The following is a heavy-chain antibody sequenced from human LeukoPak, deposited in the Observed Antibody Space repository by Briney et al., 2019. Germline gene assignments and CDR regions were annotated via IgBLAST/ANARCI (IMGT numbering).Heavy chain of an antibody. J-gene: IGHJ4*02. CDR3: AREGELYALDY. V-gene: IGHV1-3*01. Sequence: EASVKVSCKASGYTFTSYVMHWVRQAPGQRLEWMGWINAGNGNTKYSQKFQGRVTITRDTSASTAYMELSILRSEDTAVYYCAREGELYALDYWGQGTLVTVSS. CDR2: INAGNGNT. D-gene: IGHD3-16*01. CDR1: GYTFTSYV.